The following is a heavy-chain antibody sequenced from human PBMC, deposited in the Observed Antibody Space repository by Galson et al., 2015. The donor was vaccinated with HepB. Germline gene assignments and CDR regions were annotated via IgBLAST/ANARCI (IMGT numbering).Heavy chain of an antibody. CDR2: IWSDGGNK. CDR1: GFIFSNYG. J-gene: IGHJ6*02. V-gene: IGHV3-33*06. CDR3: AKDASSDSSSWYFSYYYYYGMDV. D-gene: IGHD6-13*01. Sequence: SLRLSCAASGFIFSNYGMHWVRQAPGKGLEWVAVIWSDGGNKYYADSVKGRFAISRDNSKNTLYLQMNSLRAEDTAMYYCAKDASSDSSSWYFSYYYYYGMDVWGQGTTVTVSS.